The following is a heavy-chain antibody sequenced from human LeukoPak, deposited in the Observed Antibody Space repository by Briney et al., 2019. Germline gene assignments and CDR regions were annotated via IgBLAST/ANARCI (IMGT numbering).Heavy chain of an antibody. J-gene: IGHJ3*02. V-gene: IGHV5-51*01. Sequence: GESLKISCKGSGYSFTSYWIGWVRQMPGKGLEWMGIIYPGDSDTRYSPSFQGQGTISADKSISTAYLQWSSLTDSETAMYYCARAQSPSSSGAFDIWGQGTMVTVSS. CDR1: GYSFTSYW. CDR3: ARAQSPSSSGAFDI. D-gene: IGHD6-6*01. CDR2: IYPGDSDT.